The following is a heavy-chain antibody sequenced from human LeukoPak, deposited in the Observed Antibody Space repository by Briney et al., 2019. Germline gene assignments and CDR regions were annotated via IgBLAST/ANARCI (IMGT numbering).Heavy chain of an antibody. Sequence: SETLSLTCTVSGGSISSYYWSWLRLPPGKGPEWIGSISYSGSTNYNPSLKSRVTISIDTSKNHFSLKVTSVTAADTAVYYCARGLGSYPYYLDYWGQGTLVTVSS. CDR3: ARGLGSYPYYLDY. J-gene: IGHJ4*02. CDR2: ISYSGST. CDR1: GGSISSYY. D-gene: IGHD1-26*01. V-gene: IGHV4-59*01.